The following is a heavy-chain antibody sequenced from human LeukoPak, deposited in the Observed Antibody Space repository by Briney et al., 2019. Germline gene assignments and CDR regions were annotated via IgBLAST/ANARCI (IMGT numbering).Heavy chain of an antibody. CDR2: INPSGGST. CDR3: ARAPRIVGAASWIDA. Sequence: GASVKLSCKASGYTFTSYYMHWVRQAPGQGLEWMGIINPSGGSTSYAQKFQGRVTMTRDTSTSTVYMELSSLRSEDTAVYYCARAPRIVGAASWIDAWGQGSLVTVSS. D-gene: IGHD1-26*01. CDR1: GYTFTSYY. V-gene: IGHV1-46*01. J-gene: IGHJ5*02.